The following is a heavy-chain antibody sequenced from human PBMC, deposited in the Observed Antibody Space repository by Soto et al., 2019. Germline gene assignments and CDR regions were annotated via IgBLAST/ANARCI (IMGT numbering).Heavy chain of an antibody. D-gene: IGHD3-10*02. CDR2: IFYSGST. Sequence: QVQLQESGPGLVKPSETLSLTCTVSGGSISSYYWSWIRQPPGQGLESIGFIFYSGSTTYNPSLKGPVTISIDTSEYQLALKLNSVTAADTAVYYCASMIGDPVLSFDSWGQGTLVAVSS. J-gene: IGHJ5*01. V-gene: IGHV4-59*01. CDR1: GGSISSYY. CDR3: ASMIGDPVLSFDS.